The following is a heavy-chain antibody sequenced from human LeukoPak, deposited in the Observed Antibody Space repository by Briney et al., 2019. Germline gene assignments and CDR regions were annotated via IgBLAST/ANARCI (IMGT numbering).Heavy chain of an antibody. J-gene: IGHJ4*02. D-gene: IGHD3-9*01. V-gene: IGHV1-69*01. CDR3: ATDAHRYDILTGYPDY. CDR2: IIPIFGTA. CDR1: GGTFSSYA. Sequence: ASVKVSCKASGGTFSSYAISWVRQAPGQGLEWMGGIIPIFGTANYAQKFQGRVTITADESTSTAYMELSSLRSEDTAVYYCATDAHRYDILTGYPDYWGQGTLVTVSS.